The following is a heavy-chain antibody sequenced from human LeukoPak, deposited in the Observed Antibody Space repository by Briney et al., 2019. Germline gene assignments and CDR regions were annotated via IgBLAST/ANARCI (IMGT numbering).Heavy chain of an antibody. CDR1: GFTVSSNY. D-gene: IGHD3-22*01. CDR3: AKGTDYYYDSSGYSFDY. J-gene: IGHJ4*02. V-gene: IGHV3-23*01. CDR2: ISASGGST. Sequence: GGSLRLSCAASGFTVSSNYMSWVRQPPGKGLEWVSAISASGGSTYNADSVKGRFTISRDKSKNTLYLQMNRLRAEDTAAYYCAKGTDYYYDSSGYSFDYWGQGTLVTVSS.